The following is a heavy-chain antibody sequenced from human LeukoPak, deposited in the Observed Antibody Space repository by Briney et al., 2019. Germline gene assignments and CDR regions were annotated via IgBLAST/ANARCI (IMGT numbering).Heavy chain of an antibody. D-gene: IGHD3-9*01. J-gene: IGHJ4*02. V-gene: IGHV3-7*01. Sequence: GGSLRLSCAASGFTFSTFAIVWVRQAPGKGLEWVANIKQDGSEKYYVDSVKGRFTISRDNAKNSLHLQMNSLRDEDTAVYYCARNPYDILTGFYKNPGGFHYWGQGTLVSVSS. CDR2: IKQDGSEK. CDR3: ARNPYDILTGFYKNPGGFHY. CDR1: GFTFSTFA.